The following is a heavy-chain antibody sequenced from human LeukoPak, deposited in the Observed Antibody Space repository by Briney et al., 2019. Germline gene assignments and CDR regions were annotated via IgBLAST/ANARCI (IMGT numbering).Heavy chain of an antibody. D-gene: IGHD5-24*01. Sequence: ASEKVFHMASVYIFTHYGVIWVREPPGQGLECRGCISAYNYNTNYAQKLQDRVTMTTDTSPSTASMELRSLTSDDTAVYYCARDPRWLRTLPYGFDYWGQGTLVTVSS. V-gene: IGHV1-18*01. CDR2: ISAYNYNT. CDR3: ARDPRWLRTLPYGFDY. J-gene: IGHJ4*02. CDR1: VYIFTHYG.